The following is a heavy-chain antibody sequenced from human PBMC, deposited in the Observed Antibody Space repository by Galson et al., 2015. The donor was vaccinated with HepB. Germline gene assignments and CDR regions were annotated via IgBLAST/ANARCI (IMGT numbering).Heavy chain of an antibody. Sequence: SVKVSCKASGYTFTSYDINWVRQATGQGLEWMGWMNPNSGNTGYAQKFQGRVTMTRNTSISTAYMELSSLRSEDTAVYYCARGGSNYDFWSGSMYNWFDPWGQGTLVTVSS. CDR1: GYTFTSYD. J-gene: IGHJ5*02. D-gene: IGHD3-3*01. CDR3: ARGGSNYDFWSGSMYNWFDP. V-gene: IGHV1-8*01. CDR2: MNPNSGNT.